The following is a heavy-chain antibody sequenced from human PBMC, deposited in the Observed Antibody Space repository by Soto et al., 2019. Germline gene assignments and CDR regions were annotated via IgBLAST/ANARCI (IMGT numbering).Heavy chain of an antibody. CDR1: GYTFTSYY. V-gene: IGHV1-46*01. CDR3: ASIQPKDSYGCKYYYYGMDV. CDR2: INPSGGST. J-gene: IGHJ6*02. D-gene: IGHD5-18*01. Sequence: ASVKVSCKASGYTFTSYYMHWVRQAPGQGLEWMGIINPSGGSTSYAQKFQGRVTMTRDTSTSTVYMELSSLRSEDTAVYYCASIQPKDSYGCKYYYYGMDVWGQGTTVTVSS.